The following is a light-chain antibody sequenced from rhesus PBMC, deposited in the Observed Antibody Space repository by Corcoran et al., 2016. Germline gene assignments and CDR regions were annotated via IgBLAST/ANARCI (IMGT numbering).Light chain of an antibody. J-gene: IGKJ2*01. CDR3: QQRNNFPYS. V-gene: IGKV1-33*01. CDR2: AAS. CDR1: QGIGNA. Sequence: DIQMTQSPSSLSASVGDKVTISCRASQGIGNAFAWYQQKPGKAPKVLIYAASSLHSGVPSRFSGGGSGTDFTLTISSLQPEEFALYDCQQRNNFPYSFGRGTKVEIK.